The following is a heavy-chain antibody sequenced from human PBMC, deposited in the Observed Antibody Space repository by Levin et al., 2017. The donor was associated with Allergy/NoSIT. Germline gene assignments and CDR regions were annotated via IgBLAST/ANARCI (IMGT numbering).Heavy chain of an antibody. CDR2: IIPIFGTA. CDR1: GGTFSSYA. Sequence: VASVKVSCKASGGTFSSYAISWVRQAPGQGLEWMGGIIPIFGTANYAQKFQGRVTITADESTSTAYMELSSLRSEDTAVYYCARGANWGSYYFDYWGQGTLVTVSS. J-gene: IGHJ4*02. CDR3: ARGANWGSYYFDY. V-gene: IGHV1-69*13. D-gene: IGHD7-27*01.